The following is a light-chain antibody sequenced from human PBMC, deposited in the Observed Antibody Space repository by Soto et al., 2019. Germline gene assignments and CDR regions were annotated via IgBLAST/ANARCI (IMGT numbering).Light chain of an antibody. Sequence: QSVLTQPPSLSGAPGQRVTISCTGSSPNIGAGYHVHWSQQLPGTAPKLLIYGNSNRPSGVPDRFSGYKSGTSASLAITGLQAEDEADYYCQSYDSSLSGSVVFGGGTKLTVL. CDR3: QSYDSSLSGSVV. CDR1: SPNIGAGYH. J-gene: IGLJ3*02. V-gene: IGLV1-40*01. CDR2: GNS.